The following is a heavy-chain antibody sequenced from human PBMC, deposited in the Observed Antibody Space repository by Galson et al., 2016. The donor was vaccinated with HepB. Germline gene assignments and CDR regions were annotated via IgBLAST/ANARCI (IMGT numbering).Heavy chain of an antibody. CDR1: ALSASEMC. V-gene: IGHV2-70*01. J-gene: IGHJ4*02. Sequence: PALVKPTQTLTLTCTFSALSASEMCVSWIRQPPGKALEWLALIDRDDDEYYSTPLKTRLTISKDTSKNQVVLEMTKMDPVDTATYYCVRMESFYDYRFPFWGQGILVTVSS. D-gene: IGHD3-3*01. CDR2: IDRDDDE. CDR3: VRMESFYDYRFPF.